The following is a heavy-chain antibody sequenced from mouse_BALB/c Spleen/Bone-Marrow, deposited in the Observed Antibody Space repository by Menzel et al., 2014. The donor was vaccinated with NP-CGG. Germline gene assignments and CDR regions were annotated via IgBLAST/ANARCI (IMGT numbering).Heavy chain of an antibody. CDR1: GFDIKDYY. J-gene: IGHJ4*01. CDR3: ARGDGSAMDY. CDR2: IDPENGNT. Sequence: VQLQQSGAEIVRPGALVKLSCKASGFDIKDYYMQWVKQRPEQGLEWTGWIDPENGNTIYDPKFQGKASITANTSSNTAYLPLSSLTSEDTAVYYCARGDGSAMDYWGQATSLPVSS. V-gene: IGHV14-1*02.